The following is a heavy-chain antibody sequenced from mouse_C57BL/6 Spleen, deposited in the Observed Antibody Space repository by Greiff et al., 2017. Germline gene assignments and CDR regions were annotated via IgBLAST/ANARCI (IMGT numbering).Heavy chain of an antibody. D-gene: IGHD1-1*01. CDR2: INPGSGGT. V-gene: IGHV1-54*01. CDR3: ARTTTVVDWYFDV. J-gene: IGHJ1*03. Sequence: QVQLQQSGAELVRPGTSVKVSCKASGYAFTNYLIEWVKQRPGQGLEWIGVINPGSGGTNYNEKFKGKATLTADKSSSTAYMQLSSLTSEDSAVYFCARTTTVVDWYFDVWGTGTTVTGSS. CDR1: GYAFTNYL.